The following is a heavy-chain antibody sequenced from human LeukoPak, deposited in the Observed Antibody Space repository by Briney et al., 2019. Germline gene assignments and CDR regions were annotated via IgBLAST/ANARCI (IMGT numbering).Heavy chain of an antibody. CDR2: INPSGGST. D-gene: IGHD5-18*01. CDR1: GYTFTSYY. CDR3: AGDHGLWIQLWFLDY. Sequence: ASVKVSCKASGYTFTSYYMHWVRQAPGQGLEWMGIINPSGGSTSYAQKFQGRVTMTRDTSTSTVYMELSSLRSEDTAVYYCAGDHGLWIQLWFLDYWGQGTLVTVSS. V-gene: IGHV1-46*01. J-gene: IGHJ4*02.